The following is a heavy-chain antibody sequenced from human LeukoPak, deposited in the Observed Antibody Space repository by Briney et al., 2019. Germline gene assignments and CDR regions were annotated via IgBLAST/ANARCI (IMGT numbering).Heavy chain of an antibody. CDR1: GGSLSSSSYY. CDR2: IYYSGST. CDR3: ARRGDCSSTSCYRGWFDL. V-gene: IGHV4-39*01. Sequence: SETLSLTCTVSGGSLSSSSYYWGWIRQPPGKGLEWSGSIYYSGSTYYNPSLKSRVTISVDTSKNQFSLKLSSVTAADTAVYYCARRGDCSSTSCYRGWFDLWGQGTLVSVSS. D-gene: IGHD2-2*01. J-gene: IGHJ5*02.